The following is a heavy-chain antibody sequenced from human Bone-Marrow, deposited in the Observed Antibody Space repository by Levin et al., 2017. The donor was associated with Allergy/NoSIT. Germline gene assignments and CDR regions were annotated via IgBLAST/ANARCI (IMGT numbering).Heavy chain of an antibody. CDR3: ARGLEYSGLP. CDR1: GFTFSSYS. Sequence: GESLKISCAASGFTFSSYSMNWVRQAPGKGLDWVSSITSSGTYIYYADSVKGRFTISRDNAKNSLFLHTHTPTAADTAVYYCARGLEYSGLPWGQGTLVTVSS. J-gene: IGHJ5*02. CDR2: ITSSGTYI. V-gene: IGHV3-21*01. D-gene: IGHD5-12*01.